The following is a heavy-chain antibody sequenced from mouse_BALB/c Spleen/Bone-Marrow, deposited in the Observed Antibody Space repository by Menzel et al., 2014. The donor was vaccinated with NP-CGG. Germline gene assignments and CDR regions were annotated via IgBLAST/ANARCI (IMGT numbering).Heavy chain of an antibody. J-gene: IGHJ1*01. CDR3: AREVQYDINWYFDV. CDR1: GLTFTDYY. CDR2: IRNKANGYTT. Sequence: EVMLVESGGGLAQPGGSLRPSCATYGLTFTDYYMSRVRQPLGKALEGLGFIRNKANGYTTDYSASVRGRFTIFRDYSQNSLYLKMCTLKAEDSATLNCAREVQYDINWYFDVSGAGTPVTVSS. V-gene: IGHV7-3*02. D-gene: IGHD1-3*01.